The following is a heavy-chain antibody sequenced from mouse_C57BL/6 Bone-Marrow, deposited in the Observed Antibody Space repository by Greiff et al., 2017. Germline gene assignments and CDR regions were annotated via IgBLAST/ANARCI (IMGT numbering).Heavy chain of an antibody. CDR3: AMEPIWYFDV. CDR1: GYTFTSYW. CDR2: INPSSGYT. Sequence: QVQLKESGAELVKPGASVKLSCKASGYTFTSYWMHWVKQRPGQGLEWIGYINPSSGYTKYNQKFKDKATLTADKSSSTAYMQLSSLTYEDSAVYYCAMEPIWYFDVWGTGTTVTVSS. V-gene: IGHV1-7*01. J-gene: IGHJ1*03.